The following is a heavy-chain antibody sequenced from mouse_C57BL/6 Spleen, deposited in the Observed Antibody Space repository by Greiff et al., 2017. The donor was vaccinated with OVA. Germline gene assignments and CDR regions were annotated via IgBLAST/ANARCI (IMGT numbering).Heavy chain of an antibody. V-gene: IGHV7-3*01. CDR3: ARPLTGTWYFDV. Sequence: EVQVVESGGGLVQPGGSLSLSCAASGFTFTDYYMSWVRQPPGKALEWLGFIRNKANGYTTEYSASVKGRFTISRDNSQSILYLQMNALRAEDSATYYCARPLTGTWYFDVWGTGTTVTVSS. J-gene: IGHJ1*03. D-gene: IGHD4-1*01. CDR1: GFTFTDYY. CDR2: IRNKANGYTT.